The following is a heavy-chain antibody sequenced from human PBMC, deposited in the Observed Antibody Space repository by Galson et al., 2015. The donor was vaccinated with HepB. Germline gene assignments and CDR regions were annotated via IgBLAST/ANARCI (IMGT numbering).Heavy chain of an antibody. CDR2: ISYDGSNK. J-gene: IGHJ4*02. D-gene: IGHD3-22*01. CDR3: ARDHYYDSSGYSLYY. V-gene: IGHV3-30-3*01. Sequence: SLRLSCAASGFTFSSYAMHWVRQAPGKGLEWVAVISYDGSNKYYADSVKGRFTISRDNSKNTLYLQMNSLRAEDTAVYYCARDHYYDSSGYSLYYWGQGTLVTVSS. CDR1: GFTFSSYA.